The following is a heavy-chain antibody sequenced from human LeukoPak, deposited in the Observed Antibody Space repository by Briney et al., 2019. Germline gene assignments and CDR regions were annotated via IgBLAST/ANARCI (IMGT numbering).Heavy chain of an antibody. Sequence: GGSLRLSCAASGFTFSSYSMNWVRQAPGKGLEWVSSISSSSSYIYYADSVKGRFTISRDNAKNSLYLQMNSLRAEDTAVYYCAREDGDYVPMDYWGQGTLVTVSS. D-gene: IGHD4-17*01. CDR3: AREDGDYVPMDY. V-gene: IGHV3-21*01. CDR1: GFTFSSYS. J-gene: IGHJ4*02. CDR2: ISSSSSYI.